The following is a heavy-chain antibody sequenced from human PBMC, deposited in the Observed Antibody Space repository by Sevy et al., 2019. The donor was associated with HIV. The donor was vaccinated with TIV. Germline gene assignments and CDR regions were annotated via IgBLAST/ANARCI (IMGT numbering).Heavy chain of an antibody. CDR3: AKEAIGGAFDI. CDR2: ISWNSGSI. D-gene: IGHD2-21*01. Sequence: GGSLRLSCAASGFTFDDYAMHWVRQAPGKGLEWVSGISWNSGSIGYADSVKGRFTISRDNAKNSLYLQMNSLGAEDMALYYCAKEAIGGAFDIWGQGTMVTVSS. J-gene: IGHJ3*02. CDR1: GFTFDDYA. V-gene: IGHV3-9*03.